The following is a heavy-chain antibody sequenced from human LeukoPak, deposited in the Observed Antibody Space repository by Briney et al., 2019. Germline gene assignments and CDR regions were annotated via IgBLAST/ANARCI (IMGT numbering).Heavy chain of an antibody. V-gene: IGHV5-51*01. CDR1: GLTFSTYS. CDR2: IYAGDSST. CDR3: ARHSCYDS. D-gene: IGHD3-16*01. J-gene: IGHJ4*02. Sequence: GESLKISCKGSGLTFSTYSFAWVRQMPGKGLEWMGVIYAGDSSTTYSPSSQGQVTISVDKSISTAYLQWSSLKASDSAIYYCARHSCYDSWGQGTLVTVSS.